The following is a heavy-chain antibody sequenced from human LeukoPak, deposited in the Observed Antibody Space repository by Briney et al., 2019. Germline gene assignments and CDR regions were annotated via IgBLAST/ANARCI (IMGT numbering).Heavy chain of an antibody. CDR2: IYPSGDS. D-gene: IGHD3-22*01. J-gene: IGHJ4*02. V-gene: IGHV4-61*02. CDR3: ASGYDRNGYQSRGFDY. CDR1: GGSISSGSFY. Sequence: SETLSLTCTVSGGSISSGSFYWSWIRQTAGKGLEWIGRIYPSGDSQYSPSFRSRATISLDTRNQFSLKLSPVTAADTAVYFCASGYDRNGYQSRGFDYWGQGALVNVSS.